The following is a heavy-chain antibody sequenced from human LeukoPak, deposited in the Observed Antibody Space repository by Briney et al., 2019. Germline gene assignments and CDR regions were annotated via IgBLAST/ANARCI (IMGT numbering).Heavy chain of an antibody. CDR1: GFTFSSYA. D-gene: IGHD1-26*01. V-gene: IGHV3-64*01. CDR2: ITSNGDKT. Sequence: GGSLRLSCAASGFTFSSYAMHWVRQAPGKGLEYVSAITSNGDKTYYGNPVKGRFTISRDNSKNTLYLQMGSLSIEDVAVYYCARGGATTLFDYWGQGTLVTVSS. J-gene: IGHJ4*02. CDR3: ARGGATTLFDY.